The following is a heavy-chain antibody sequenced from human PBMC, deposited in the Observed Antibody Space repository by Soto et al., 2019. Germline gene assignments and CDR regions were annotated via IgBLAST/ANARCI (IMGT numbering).Heavy chain of an antibody. CDR2: IWYDGSNK. CDR1: GFTFSSYG. V-gene: IGHV3-33*01. J-gene: IGHJ4*02. D-gene: IGHD1-1*01. Sequence: GGSLRLSCAASGFTFSSYGMHWVRQAPGKGLEWVAVIWYDGSNKYYADSVKGRFTISRDNSKNTLYLQMNSLRAEDTAVYYCARGGGERILRDYFDYWGQGTQVTVSS. CDR3: ARGGGERILRDYFDY.